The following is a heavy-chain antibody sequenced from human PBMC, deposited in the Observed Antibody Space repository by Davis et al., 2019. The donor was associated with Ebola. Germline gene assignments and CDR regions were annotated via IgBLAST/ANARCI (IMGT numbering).Heavy chain of an antibody. CDR3: ARDLIRTPFDY. CDR1: GGSISSYY. Sequence: SETLSLTCTVSGGSISSYYWSWIRQHPGKGLEWIGYIYYSGSTYYNPSLKSRVTISLDTSKNQFSLKLRSVTAADTAVYYCARDLIRTPFDYWGQGTLVTVSS. J-gene: IGHJ4*02. V-gene: IGHV4-59*12. CDR2: IYYSGST. D-gene: IGHD2-8*01.